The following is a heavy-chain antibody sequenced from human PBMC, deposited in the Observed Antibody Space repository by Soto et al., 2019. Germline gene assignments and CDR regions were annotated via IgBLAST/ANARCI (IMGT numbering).Heavy chain of an antibody. J-gene: IGHJ4*02. D-gene: IGHD3-3*01. CDR1: GYTFFTYD. Sequence: GASVKVSCKASGYTFFTYDISWVRQAPGQGLEWMGWISTYSGDTKYAQKFQGRVTMTTDTSTTTAYLELRSPRSADTAVYFCARDFAYFDSWGQGALVTVSS. CDR3: ARDFAYFDS. V-gene: IGHV1-18*01. CDR2: ISTYSGDT.